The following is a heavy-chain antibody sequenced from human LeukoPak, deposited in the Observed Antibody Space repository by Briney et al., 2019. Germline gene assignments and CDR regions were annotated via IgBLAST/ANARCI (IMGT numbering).Heavy chain of an antibody. CDR3: ARPGTGYTSSWYQPFDY. CDR2: INHSGST. V-gene: IGHV4-34*01. CDR1: GGSFSGYY. D-gene: IGHD6-13*01. Sequence: SETLSLTCAVYGGSFSGYYWNWIRQPPGKGLEWIGEINHSGSTNYNPSLKSRVTISVDTSKNQFSLKLSSVTAADTAVYYCARPGTGYTSSWYQPFDYWGQGTLVTVSS. J-gene: IGHJ4*02.